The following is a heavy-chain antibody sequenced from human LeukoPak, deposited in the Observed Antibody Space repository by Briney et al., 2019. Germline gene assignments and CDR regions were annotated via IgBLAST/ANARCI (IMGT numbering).Heavy chain of an antibody. CDR3: ATEDTSMVYVV. V-gene: IGHV4-30-2*01. D-gene: IGHD5-18*01. CDR1: GASVSNGAYS. J-gene: IGHJ4*02. CDR2: ISHRGST. Sequence: SETLSLTCAVSGASVSNGAYSWSWIRQPPGTGLEWLGYISHRGSTHSNPSLKSRVTLSIDTSKNQFSLMLSSVTAADTAVYYCATEDTSMVYVVWGQGTLVTVSS.